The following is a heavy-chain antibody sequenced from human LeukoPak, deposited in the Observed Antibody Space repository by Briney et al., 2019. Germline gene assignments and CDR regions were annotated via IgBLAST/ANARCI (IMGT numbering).Heavy chain of an antibody. D-gene: IGHD6-13*01. V-gene: IGHV1-46*01. CDR2: INPSGGST. CDR3: ARGPLGSSSWCFLDPYFDY. J-gene: IGHJ4*02. CDR1: GYTFTSYY. Sequence: ASVKVSCKASGYTFTSYYMHWVRQAPGQGLEWMGIINPSGGSTSYAQKFQGRVTMTRDTSTSTVYMELSSLRSEDTAVFYCARGPLGSSSWCFLDPYFDYWGQGTLVTVPS.